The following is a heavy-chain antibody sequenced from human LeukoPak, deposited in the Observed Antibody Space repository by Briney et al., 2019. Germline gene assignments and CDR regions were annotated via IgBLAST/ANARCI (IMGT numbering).Heavy chain of an antibody. J-gene: IGHJ4*02. D-gene: IGHD6-19*01. CDR2: IWYDGSNK. CDR1: GFTFNSYG. Sequence: GRSLRLSCAVSGFTFNSYGMHWVRQVPGKGLEWVAVIWYDGSNKYYADSVKGRFTISRDNFKNTLYLQMNSLRAEDTAVYYCARYSSGWSLDYWGQGTLVTVSS. CDR3: ARYSSGWSLDY. V-gene: IGHV3-33*01.